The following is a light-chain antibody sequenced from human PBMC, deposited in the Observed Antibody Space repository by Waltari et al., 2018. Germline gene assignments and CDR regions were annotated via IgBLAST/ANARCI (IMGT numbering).Light chain of an antibody. CDR2: GAS. CDR1: QTISSN. V-gene: IGKV3D-15*01. CDR3: QQYNNWPPLFT. Sequence: EIVMTPSPATLSVSPGARATLSFRASQTISSNLAWYQQRPGQDPRLLIYGASNRATGIPARFSGTGSGTEFTLTISSLQSEDFAVYYCQQYNNWPPLFTFGPGTKVDMK. J-gene: IGKJ3*01.